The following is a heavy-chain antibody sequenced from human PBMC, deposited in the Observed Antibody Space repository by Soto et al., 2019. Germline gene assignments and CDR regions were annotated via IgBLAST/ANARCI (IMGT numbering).Heavy chain of an antibody. CDR1: DAYISSNIYY. CDR2: IYYSGST. J-gene: IGHJ6*02. V-gene: IGHV4-31*03. Sequence: SETLSLTRTVSDAYISSNIYYSGSLRQPPGKGLEWIGYIYYSGSTYYNPSLKSRVTISVDTSKNQFSLKLSSVTAADTAVYYCAASCVGCGGFNYYGMDVWGQGTTVTVS. D-gene: IGHD2-21*01. CDR3: AASCVGCGGFNYYGMDV.